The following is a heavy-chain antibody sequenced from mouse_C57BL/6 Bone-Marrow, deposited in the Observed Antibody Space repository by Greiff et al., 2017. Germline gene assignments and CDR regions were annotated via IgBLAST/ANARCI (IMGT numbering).Heavy chain of an antibody. D-gene: IGHD2-1*01. CDR1: GYTFTDYY. CDR3: ARVGHYYGNSWFAY. CDR2: IYPNNGGN. J-gene: IGHJ3*01. Sequence: EVQLQQSGPALVKPGASVTMSCKASGYTFTDYYMHWVKQSHGQSLEWIGYIYPNNGGNGYNQKFKGKATLTVDKYSSTAYMELRSLTSEDSAGYYCARVGHYYGNSWFAYWGQGTLVTVSA. V-gene: IGHV1-34*01.